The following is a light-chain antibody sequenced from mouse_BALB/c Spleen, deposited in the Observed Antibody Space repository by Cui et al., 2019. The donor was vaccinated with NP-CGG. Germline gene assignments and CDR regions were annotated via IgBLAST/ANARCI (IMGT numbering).Light chain of an antibody. CDR2: GTN. CDR1: TVAFTTSNY. V-gene: IGLV1*01. Sequence: QAVVTQDSALTTSPGETVTLICRSSTVAFTTSNYANCVQEKPDHLFTGLIGGTNNRAPGVPGRFSGSLIGDKAALTITGAQTEDEAIYFCALWYSNHWVFGGGTKLTVL. CDR3: ALWYSNHWV. J-gene: IGLJ1*01.